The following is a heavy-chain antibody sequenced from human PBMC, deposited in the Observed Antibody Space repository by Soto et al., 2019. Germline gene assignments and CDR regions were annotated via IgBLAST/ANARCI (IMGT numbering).Heavy chain of an antibody. J-gene: IGHJ4*02. CDR3: ARRGPGTYFDY. D-gene: IGHD6-13*01. V-gene: IGHV3-30-3*01. CDR1: GVTFSRYA. CDR2: ISYDGSNK. Sequence: XXSLRLCCAASGVTFSRYAVHWVLQAPGKGLEWVAVISYDGSNKYYADSVKGRFTISRDNSKNTLYLQMNSLRAEDTAVYYCARRGPGTYFDYWGRGTLVTVSS.